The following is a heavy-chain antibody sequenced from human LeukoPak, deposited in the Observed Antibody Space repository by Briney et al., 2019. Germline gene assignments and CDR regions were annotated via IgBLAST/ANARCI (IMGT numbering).Heavy chain of an antibody. J-gene: IGHJ6*03. V-gene: IGHV1-18*01. CDR3: ARDPVGGGWLLRYYYYYMDV. D-gene: IGHD3-22*01. Sequence: ASVKVSCKASGYTFTSYGISWVRQAPGQGLEWMGWISAYNGNTNYAQKLQGRVTMTTDTSTSTAYMELRSLRSDDTAVYYCARDPVGGGWLLRYYYYYMDVWGKGTTVTVSS. CDR1: GYTFTSYG. CDR2: ISAYNGNT.